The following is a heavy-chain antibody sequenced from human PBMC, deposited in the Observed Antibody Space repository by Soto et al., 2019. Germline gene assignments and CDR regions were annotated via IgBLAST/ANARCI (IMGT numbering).Heavy chain of an antibody. Sequence: PGGSLRLSCAASGFTFSTSWSNWVRQAPGKELEWVAGITEDVSKKYYVDSVQGRFTISKDNAENSLELHMNRLRVEDTAVYYCVRDRGYNAFDYWGLGTQVTVSS. CDR1: GFTFSTSW. D-gene: IGHD5-18*01. CDR2: ITEDVSKK. V-gene: IGHV3-7*01. CDR3: VRDRGYNAFDY. J-gene: IGHJ4*02.